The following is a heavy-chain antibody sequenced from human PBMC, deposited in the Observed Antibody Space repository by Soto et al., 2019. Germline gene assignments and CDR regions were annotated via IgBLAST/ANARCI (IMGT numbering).Heavy chain of an antibody. D-gene: IGHD4-17*01. Sequence: QVQLVESGGGVVQPGRSLRLSCAASGFTFSSYAMHWVRQAPGKGLEWVAVISYDESNKYYADSVKGRFTISRDNSKSTLYLQMNSLRAEDTAMYYCARDYGDYDGYYYYGMDVWGQGTTVTVSS. CDR1: GFTFSSYA. V-gene: IGHV3-30-3*01. CDR2: ISYDESNK. CDR3: ARDYGDYDGYYYYGMDV. J-gene: IGHJ6*02.